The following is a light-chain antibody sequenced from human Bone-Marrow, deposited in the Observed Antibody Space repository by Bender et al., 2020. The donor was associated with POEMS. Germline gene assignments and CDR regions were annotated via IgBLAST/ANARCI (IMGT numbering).Light chain of an antibody. CDR1: SGNIASNY. CDR2: ENN. V-gene: IGLV6-57*02. Sequence: NFILTQPHSVSESPGKTVTISCTGSSGNIASNYVNWYQQRPDSAPTTLIFENNQRPSRVPDRFSGSIDSSSNSASLTISGLQTDDEADYFCQSYDGKNVVFGGGTKLTVL. J-gene: IGLJ3*02. CDR3: QSYDGKNVV.